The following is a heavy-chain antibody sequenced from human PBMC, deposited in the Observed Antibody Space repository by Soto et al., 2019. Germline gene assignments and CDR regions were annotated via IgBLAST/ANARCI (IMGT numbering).Heavy chain of an antibody. CDR1: GNSFNNW. D-gene: IGHD1-20*01. J-gene: IGHJ4*02. V-gene: IGHV5-51*01. CDR2: IYPGDSDT. Sequence: GESLKISCKGLGNSFNNWIGWVRQMPGKGLEWVGIIYPGDSDTRYSPSFQGQVTISADKSISTAYLQWSSLKPSDSAMYYCARDKITGILDYWGQGTLVTVSS. CDR3: ARDKITGILDY.